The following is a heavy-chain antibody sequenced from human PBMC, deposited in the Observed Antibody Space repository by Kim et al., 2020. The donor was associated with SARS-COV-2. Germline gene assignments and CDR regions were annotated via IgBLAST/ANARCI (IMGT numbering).Heavy chain of an antibody. J-gene: IGHJ4*02. V-gene: IGHV1-69*04. D-gene: IGHD3-10*01. Sequence: SVKVSCKASGGTFSSYAISWVRQAPGQGLEWMGRIIPILGIANYAQKFQGRVTITADKSTSTAYMELSSLRSEDTAVYYCARNRLWFGELFNSLGQPYDYWGQGTLVTVSS. CDR1: GGTFSSYA. CDR3: ARNRLWFGELFNSLGQPYDY. CDR2: IIPILGIA.